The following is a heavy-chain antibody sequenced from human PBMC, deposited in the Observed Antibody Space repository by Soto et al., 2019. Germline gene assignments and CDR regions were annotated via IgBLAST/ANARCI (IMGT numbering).Heavy chain of an antibody. Sequence: GALRLSCAASGFTFSSYAMSWVRQAPGKGLEWVSAISGSGGSTYYADSVKGRFTISRDNSKNTLYLQMNSLRAEDTAVYYCAKDPDYDFWSGYYLDYWGQGTLVTVSS. J-gene: IGHJ4*02. CDR2: ISGSGGST. CDR3: AKDPDYDFWSGYYLDY. V-gene: IGHV3-23*01. D-gene: IGHD3-3*01. CDR1: GFTFSSYA.